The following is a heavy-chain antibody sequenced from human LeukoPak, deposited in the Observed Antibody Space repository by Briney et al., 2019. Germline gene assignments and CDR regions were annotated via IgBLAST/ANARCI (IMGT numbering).Heavy chain of an antibody. CDR3: ATKSSTHFDY. CDR1: GGSISSSNW. CDR2: IYHSGST. Sequence: SETLSLTCAVSGGSISSSNWWSWVRPPPGKGLEWIGEIYHSGSTKYNPPLKGRVTISVDKSRNQFSLKLSSVTAADTAVYYCATKSSTHFDYWGQGTLVAVSS. V-gene: IGHV4-4*02. J-gene: IGHJ4*02. D-gene: IGHD3-3*02.